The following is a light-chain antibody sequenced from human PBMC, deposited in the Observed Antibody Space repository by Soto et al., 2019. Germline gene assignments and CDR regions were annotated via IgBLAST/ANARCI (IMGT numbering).Light chain of an antibody. J-gene: IGKJ1*01. V-gene: IGKV3-15*01. CDR2: GAS. CDR3: HQYKNLSPGT. Sequence: EIVMTQSPATLSVSPGERATLSCRASQSVSSNLAWYQQKLGQAPRLLIYGASTRAAGVPARFSGIGSGTEFTLTISSLQSEDFAVYYCHQYKNLSPGTFGQGTQVEIK. CDR1: QSVSSN.